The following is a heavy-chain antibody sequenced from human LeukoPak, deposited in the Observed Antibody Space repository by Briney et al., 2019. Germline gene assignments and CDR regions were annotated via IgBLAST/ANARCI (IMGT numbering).Heavy chain of an antibody. CDR3: ARDGYYGSGSYYNVPTLYLDY. CDR2: ISYDGSNK. Sequence: GGSLRLSCAASGFTFSSYAMHWVRQAPGKGLEWVAVISYDGSNKYYADSVKGRFTISRDNSKNTLYLQMNSLRAEDTAVYYCARDGYYGSGSYYNVPTLYLDYWGQGTLVTVSS. V-gene: IGHV3-30*04. CDR1: GFTFSSYA. J-gene: IGHJ4*02. D-gene: IGHD3-10*01.